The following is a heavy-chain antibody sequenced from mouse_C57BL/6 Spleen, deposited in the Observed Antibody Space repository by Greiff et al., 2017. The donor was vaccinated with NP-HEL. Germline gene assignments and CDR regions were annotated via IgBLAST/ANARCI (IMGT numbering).Heavy chain of an antibody. V-gene: IGHV5-17*01. CDR1: GFTFSDYG. Sequence: EVMLVESGGGLVKPGGSLKLSCAASGFTFSDYGMHWVRQAPEKGLEWVAYISSGSSTIYYADTVKGRFTISRDNAKNTLFLQMTSLRSEDTAMYYCARAYYYGSSYDYAMDYWGQGTSVTVSS. CDR2: ISSGSSTI. D-gene: IGHD1-1*01. CDR3: ARAYYYGSSYDYAMDY. J-gene: IGHJ4*01.